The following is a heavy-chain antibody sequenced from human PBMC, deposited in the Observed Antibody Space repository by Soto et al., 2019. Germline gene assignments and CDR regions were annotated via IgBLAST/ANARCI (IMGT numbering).Heavy chain of an antibody. Sequence: QVLLVQSGAELKKPGASVKISCKASGYTFTSYLVHWLRQAPGQRLEWMGWIHAANGYTKYSQTFHGRFTITRDTSARTVYMDLSNLRSEDTAVYYCARVQYGGDDFKQAVDIWGQGTVVSVSS. J-gene: IGHJ3*02. V-gene: IGHV1-3*01. CDR2: IHAANGYT. CDR3: ARVQYGGDDFKQAVDI. D-gene: IGHD5-12*01. CDR1: GYTFTSYL.